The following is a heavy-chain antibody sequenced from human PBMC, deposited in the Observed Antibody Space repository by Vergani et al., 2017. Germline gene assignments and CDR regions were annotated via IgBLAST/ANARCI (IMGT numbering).Heavy chain of an antibody. V-gene: IGHV3-66*01. D-gene: IGHD4-11*01. Sequence: EVQLVESGGTLVQPGGSLRLACEASGFNVSSKYMSWVRQVPGTGLEWVSIRFSGGSTNYADSVKGRFTISRDNSKNTLYLQMNSLRAEDTAVYYCAKAYSSPLNYYYYYMDVWGKGTTVTVSS. CDR2: RFSGGST. CDR1: GFNVSSKY. J-gene: IGHJ6*03. CDR3: AKAYSSPLNYYYYYMDV.